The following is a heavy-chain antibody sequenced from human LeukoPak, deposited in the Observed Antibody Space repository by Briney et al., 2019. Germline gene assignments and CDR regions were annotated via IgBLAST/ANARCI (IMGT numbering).Heavy chain of an antibody. CDR2: IYYSGST. CDR3: ARDYYGSGSYVVDY. D-gene: IGHD3-10*01. V-gene: IGHV4-59*01. J-gene: IGHJ4*02. CDR1: GGSISSYY. Sequence: SETLSLTCTVSGGSISSYYWSWIRQPPGKGLEWIGYIYYSGSTNYNPSLKSRVTISVKTSKNQFSLKLSSVTAADTAVYYCARDYYGSGSYVVDYWGQGTLVTVSS.